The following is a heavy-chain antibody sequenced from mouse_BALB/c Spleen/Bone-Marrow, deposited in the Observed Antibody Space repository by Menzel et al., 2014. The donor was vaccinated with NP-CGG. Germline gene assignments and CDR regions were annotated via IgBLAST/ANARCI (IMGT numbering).Heavy chain of an antibody. Sequence: EVHLVESGPGLVKPSQSLSLTCTVTGYSITSDYAWNWIRQFPGNKLEWMGYISYSGITSYNPSLKSRISITRDTSKNQFFLQLNSVTTEDTATYYCARGRAAWFAYWGQGTLVTVSA. V-gene: IGHV3-2*02. CDR3: ARGRAAWFAY. J-gene: IGHJ3*01. D-gene: IGHD3-3*01. CDR2: ISYSGIT. CDR1: GYSITSDYA.